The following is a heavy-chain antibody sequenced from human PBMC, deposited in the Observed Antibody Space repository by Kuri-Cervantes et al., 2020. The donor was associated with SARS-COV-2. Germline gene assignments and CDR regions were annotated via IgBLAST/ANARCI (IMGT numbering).Heavy chain of an antibody. CDR1: SGSISSYY. J-gene: IGHJ4*02. V-gene: IGHV4-59*08. CDR3: ARHGSYGWELSPYYFDY. CDR2: IYYSGSS. D-gene: IGHD1-26*01. Sequence: SETLSLTCTASSGSISSYYWSWIRQPPGKGLEWIGYIYYSGSSNYNPSLKSRVTISVDTSKNQFSLKLSSATAADTAVYYCARHGSYGWELSPYYFDYWGQGTLVTVSS.